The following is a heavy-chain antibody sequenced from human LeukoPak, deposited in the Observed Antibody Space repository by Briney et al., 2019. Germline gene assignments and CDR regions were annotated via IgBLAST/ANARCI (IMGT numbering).Heavy chain of an antibody. CDR2: ISSSGSTI. J-gene: IGHJ6*02. D-gene: IGHD1-14*01. V-gene: IGHV3-11*01. CDR3: ASRGVTSGGYYYYGMDV. Sequence: AGGSLRLSCAASGFTFSDYYMSWIRQAPGKGLEWVSYISSSGSTIYYADSVKGRFTISRDNAKNSLYLQMNSLRAEDTAVYYCASRGVTSGGYYYYGMDVWGQGTTVTVSS. CDR1: GFTFSDYY.